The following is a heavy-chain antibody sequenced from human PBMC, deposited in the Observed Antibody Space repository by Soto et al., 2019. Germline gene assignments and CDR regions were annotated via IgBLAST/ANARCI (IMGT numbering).Heavy chain of an antibody. CDR3: ARDGSRRLRTGDADDAFDI. D-gene: IGHD3-10*01. CDR1: GYTFTGYD. Sequence: ASVEVACKASGYTFTGYDMHGVRQAPGQGLEWMGWINPNIGGANYAQKFQGRVTITADESTSTAYMELSSLRSEDTAVYYCARDGSRRLRTGDADDAFDIWGQGTMVTVSS. V-gene: IGHV1-2*02. J-gene: IGHJ3*02. CDR2: INPNIGGA.